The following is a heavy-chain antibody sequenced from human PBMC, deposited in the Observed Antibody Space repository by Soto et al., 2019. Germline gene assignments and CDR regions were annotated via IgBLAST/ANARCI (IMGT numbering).Heavy chain of an antibody. CDR3: ENKFEDIDLIRVVKDDFDT. V-gene: IGHV3-30*18. CDR1: VFTFSIYG. CDR2: ISYDGSNK. Sequence: GWSXRLSCSASVFTFSIYGMHLFRHAPGKGLEWVAVISYDGSNKYYADSVKGRFTISRDNSKNTLYLQMNSLRAEDTAVYYCENKFEDIDLIRVVKDDFDTWGQGTLVTVSS. J-gene: IGHJ5*02. D-gene: IGHD5-12*01.